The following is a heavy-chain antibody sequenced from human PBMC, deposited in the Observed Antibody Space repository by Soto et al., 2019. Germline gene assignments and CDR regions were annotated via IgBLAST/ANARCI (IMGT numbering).Heavy chain of an antibody. D-gene: IGHD6-13*01. J-gene: IGHJ5*02. V-gene: IGHV4-31*03. CDR3: ARVFSDSSSFFDP. CDR2: IYYSGST. CDR1: GGSISSGGYY. Sequence: QVQLQESGPGLVKPSQTLSLTCTVSGGSISSGGYYWSWIRQHPGKGLEWIGYIYYSGSTYYNPYLKSRVTISVDTSKNQFPLKLSSVTAADTAVYYCARVFSDSSSFFDPWGQGTLVTVSS.